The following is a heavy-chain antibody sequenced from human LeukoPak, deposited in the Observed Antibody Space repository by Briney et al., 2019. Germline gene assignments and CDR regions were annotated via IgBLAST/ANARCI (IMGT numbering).Heavy chain of an antibody. V-gene: IGHV3-23*01. CDR1: GVTFSSCG. J-gene: IGHJ4*02. Sequence: GGSLGLSCAASGVTFSSCGMTWVRQAPGKGLEWVSAISGSGGSTYYADSVKGRFTISRDNSKNTLYLQMNSLRAEDTAVYYCAKDEGYGSGSPNDYWGQGTLVAVSS. CDR2: ISGSGGST. CDR3: AKDEGYGSGSPNDY. D-gene: IGHD3-10*01.